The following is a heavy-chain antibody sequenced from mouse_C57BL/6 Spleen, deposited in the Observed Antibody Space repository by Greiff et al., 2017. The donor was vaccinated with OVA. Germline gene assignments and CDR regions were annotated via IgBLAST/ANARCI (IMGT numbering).Heavy chain of an antibody. CDR3: ARGYYYGSSYAMDY. J-gene: IGHJ4*01. Sequence: VHVKQSVAELVRPGASVKLSCTASGFNIKNTYMHWVKQRPEQGLEWIGRIDPANGNTKYAPKFQGKATITADTSSNTAYLQLSSLTSEDTAIYYCARGYYYGSSYAMDYWGQGTSVTVSS. CDR1: GFNIKNTY. D-gene: IGHD1-1*01. CDR2: IDPANGNT. V-gene: IGHV14-3*01.